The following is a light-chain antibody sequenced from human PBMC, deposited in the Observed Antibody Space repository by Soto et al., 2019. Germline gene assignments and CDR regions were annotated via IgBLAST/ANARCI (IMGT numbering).Light chain of an antibody. J-gene: IGKJ4*01. V-gene: IGKV3-15*01. CDR2: GAS. Sequence: EKMMTPSSGPLSVSPGERATLSCRGSQSISSKLAWYQQKPGQAPRLLIYGASTRATGIPARFSGSGSGTEFTLTITSLQSEDFAVYYCQEYNNWHPITFGGGTKVDIK. CDR3: QEYNNWHPIT. CDR1: QSISSK.